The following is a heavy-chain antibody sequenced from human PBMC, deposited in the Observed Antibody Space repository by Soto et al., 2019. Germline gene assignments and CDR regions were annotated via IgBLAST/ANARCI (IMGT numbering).Heavy chain of an antibody. V-gene: IGHV1-69*01. D-gene: IGHD1-26*01. Sequence: QVQLVQSGAEVKKPGSSVKVSCKASGGSFNTYTISWVRQAPGQGLQWMGGIIPIFGKPTYAQAFQGRVTIAADEHTSTVYVELRSLRSEDTALYYCASLHNWSSGDGRIDVWGRGTAVIVSS. J-gene: IGHJ6*02. CDR2: IIPIFGKP. CDR1: GGSFNTYT. CDR3: ASLHNWSSGDGRIDV.